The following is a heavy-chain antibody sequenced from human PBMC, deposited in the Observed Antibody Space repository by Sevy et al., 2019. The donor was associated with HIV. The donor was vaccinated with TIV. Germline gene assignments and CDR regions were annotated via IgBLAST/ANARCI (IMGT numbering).Heavy chain of an antibody. CDR3: AREYYDYVWGSYRRFDY. Sequence: TLSLTCTVSGGSISSSSYYWGWIRQPPGKGLEWIGSIYYSGSTYYNPSLKSRVTISVDTSKNQFSLKLSSVTAADTAVYYCAREYYDYVWGSYRRFDYWGQGTLVTVSS. V-gene: IGHV4-39*01. D-gene: IGHD3-16*02. CDR1: GGSISSSSYY. CDR2: IYYSGST. J-gene: IGHJ4*02.